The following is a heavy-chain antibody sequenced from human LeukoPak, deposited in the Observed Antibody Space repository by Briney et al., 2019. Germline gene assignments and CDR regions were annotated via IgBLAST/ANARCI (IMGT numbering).Heavy chain of an antibody. CDR2: IIPIFGTA. CDR1: GGTFSSYA. J-gene: IGHJ4*02. V-gene: IGHV1-69*13. D-gene: IGHD2-2*01. Sequence: SVKVSCKASGGTFSSYAISWVRQASGQGLEWMGGIIPIFGTANYAQKFQGRVTITADESTSTAYMELSSLRSEDTAVYYCARGYCYNSNCYGNFDFWGQGTLVTVSS. CDR3: ARGYCYNSNCYGNFDF.